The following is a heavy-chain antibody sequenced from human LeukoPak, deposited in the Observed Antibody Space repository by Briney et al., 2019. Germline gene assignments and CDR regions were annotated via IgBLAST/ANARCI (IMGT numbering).Heavy chain of an antibody. V-gene: IGHV4-59*01. J-gene: IGHJ6*02. Sequence: SETLSLTCTVSGGSISSYYWSWIRQPPGKGLEWIGYIYYSGSTNYNPSLKSRVTISVDTSKNQFSLKLSSVTAADTAVYYCARETLTAAAGKIYYYYGMDVWGQGTTVTVSS. CDR3: ARETLTAAAGKIYYYYGMDV. CDR1: GGSISSYY. D-gene: IGHD6-13*01. CDR2: IYYSGST.